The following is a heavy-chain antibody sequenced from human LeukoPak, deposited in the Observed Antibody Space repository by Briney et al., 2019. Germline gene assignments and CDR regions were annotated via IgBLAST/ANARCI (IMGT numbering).Heavy chain of an antibody. CDR2: IGSDGTKR. CDR1: GFTFSNYG. D-gene: IGHD5-12*01. V-gene: IGHV3-30*02. Sequence: GGSLRLSCVASGFTFSNYGMHWVRQSPGKGLDWVAFIGSDGTKRYSADSVKGRFTISRDNSRNTLYLQMNSLKTEDTAVYYCAKGQHIVTTISQEGFEYWGQGTLVTVST. J-gene: IGHJ4*02. CDR3: AKGQHIVTTISQEGFEY.